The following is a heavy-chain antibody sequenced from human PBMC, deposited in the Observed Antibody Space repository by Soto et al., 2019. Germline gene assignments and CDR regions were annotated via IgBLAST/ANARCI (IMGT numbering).Heavy chain of an antibody. D-gene: IGHD3-10*01. CDR3: ASDYGSGSYRFDY. J-gene: IGHJ4*02. CDR2: IYHTGST. Sequence: QLQLQESGSGLVTPSQTLSLTCAVSGVSISSGDYSWSWIRQPPGKGLEWIGYIYHTGSTVYNPSLMSRVAISLDRSKNQFSLKLSSVTAADTAVYYCASDYGSGSYRFDYWGQGTLVTVSS. CDR1: GVSISSGDYS. V-gene: IGHV4-30-2*01.